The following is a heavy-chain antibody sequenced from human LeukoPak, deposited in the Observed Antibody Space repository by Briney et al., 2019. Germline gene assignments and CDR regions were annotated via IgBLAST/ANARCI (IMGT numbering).Heavy chain of an antibody. Sequence: GGSGRLSCAASGFTFSSYEMNWVRQAPGKGLEWVSYISSSGGTIYYADSVKGRFTISRDISKNTLYLQMNSLKAEDTAVYYCAKDVGYGDPPGFDYWGQGTLVTVSS. V-gene: IGHV3-48*03. D-gene: IGHD4-17*01. J-gene: IGHJ4*02. CDR3: AKDVGYGDPPGFDY. CDR1: GFTFSSYE. CDR2: ISSSGGTI.